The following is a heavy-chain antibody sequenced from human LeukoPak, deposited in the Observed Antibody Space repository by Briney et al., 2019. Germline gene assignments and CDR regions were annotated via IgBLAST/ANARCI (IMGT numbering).Heavy chain of an antibody. CDR1: GFTFDDYG. CDR2: INWNGGST. J-gene: IGHJ4*02. CDR3: ARASYGSGNGYYFDY. D-gene: IGHD3-10*01. V-gene: IGHV3-20*04. Sequence: GGSLRLSCAVSGFTFDDYGMSWVRQAPGKGLEWVSGINWNGGSTGYADSVKGRFTISRDNTKNSLYLQMNSLRAEDTALYYCARASYGSGNGYYFDYWGQGTLVTVSS.